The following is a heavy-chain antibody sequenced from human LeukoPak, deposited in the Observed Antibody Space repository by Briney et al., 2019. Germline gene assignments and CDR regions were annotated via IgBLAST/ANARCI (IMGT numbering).Heavy chain of an antibody. Sequence: PGGSLRLSCAASGFDFHNYVIHWVRQAPGKGLEWVAVISYDVNIKYHADSVKGRFTISRDSSSKTVYLQMNSLRAEDTAVYYCAKDGEYQLLSFDYWGQGTLVTVSS. CDR3: AKDGEYQLLSFDY. V-gene: IGHV3-30-3*01. J-gene: IGHJ4*02. D-gene: IGHD2-2*01. CDR1: GFDFHNYV. CDR2: ISYDVNIK.